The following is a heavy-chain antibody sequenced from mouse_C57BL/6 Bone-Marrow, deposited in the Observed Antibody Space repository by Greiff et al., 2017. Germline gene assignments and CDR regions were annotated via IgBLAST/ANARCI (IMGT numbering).Heavy chain of an antibody. CDR2: INPYNGGT. CDR3: ASRWVYSNPFDY. CDR1: GYTFTDYY. V-gene: IGHV1-19*01. Sequence: EVKLMESGPVLVKPGASVKMSCKASGYTFTDYYMNWVKQSHGKSLEWIGVINPYNGGTSYNQKFKGKATLTVDKSSSTAYMELNSLTSEDSAVYYCASRWVYSNPFDYWGQGTTLTVSS. J-gene: IGHJ2*01. D-gene: IGHD2-5*01.